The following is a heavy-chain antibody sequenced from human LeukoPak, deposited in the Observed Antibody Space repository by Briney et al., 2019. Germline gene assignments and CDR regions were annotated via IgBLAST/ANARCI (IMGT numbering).Heavy chain of an antibody. CDR3: ARDSGGYSYGTFDY. V-gene: IGHV1-18*01. Sequence: GASVKVSFKASGYTFSSYGISWGRQAPGQGLGWMGWISAYNGNTNYAQKLQGRVTMTTDTSTSTAYMELRSLRSDDTAVYYCARDSGGYSYGTFDYWGQGTLVTVSS. D-gene: IGHD5-18*01. CDR2: ISAYNGNT. CDR1: GYTFSSYG. J-gene: IGHJ4*02.